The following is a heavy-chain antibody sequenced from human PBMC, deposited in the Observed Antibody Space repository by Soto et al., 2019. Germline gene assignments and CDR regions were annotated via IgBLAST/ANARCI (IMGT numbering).Heavy chain of an antibody. CDR3: ARGSMVGTGASPFDY. Sequence: QVQLVQSGAEVKKPGSSVKVSCKASGGTFSSYTISWVRQAPGQGLEWMGRIIPILGIANYAQKFQGRVTSTADKSTSTAYMELSSLRSEDTAVYYCARGSMVGTGASPFDYWGQGTLVTVSS. CDR2: IIPILGIA. CDR1: GGTFSSYT. J-gene: IGHJ4*02. D-gene: IGHD2-8*02. V-gene: IGHV1-69*02.